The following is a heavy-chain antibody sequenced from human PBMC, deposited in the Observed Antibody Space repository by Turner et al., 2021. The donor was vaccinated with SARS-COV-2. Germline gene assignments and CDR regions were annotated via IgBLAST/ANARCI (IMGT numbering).Heavy chain of an antibody. CDR1: GFAFTIYS. CDR2: ISSSGKNV. D-gene: IGHD5-12*01. V-gene: IGHV3-21*01. CDR3: AKVRVDVSKRSDAFDI. Sequence: EVQVVESGGGLVKPGGSLRLSRAASGFAFTIYSMNWVRQAPGKGLEWVAAISSSGKNVYYADSVKGRFTISRDNAKSSLYLQMNSLRVEDTALYYCAKVRVDVSKRSDAFDIWGQGTMVTVAS. J-gene: IGHJ3*02.